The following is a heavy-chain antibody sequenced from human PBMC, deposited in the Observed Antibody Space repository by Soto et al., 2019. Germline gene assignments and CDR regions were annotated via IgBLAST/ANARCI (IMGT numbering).Heavy chain of an antibody. D-gene: IGHD1-7*01. V-gene: IGHV4-38-2*02. CDR1: KFSLSTGVY. J-gene: IGHJ5*02. CDR3: ARGGCELRRASFDP. CDR2: IYHTGNT. Sequence: SASLSLSCPGSKFSLSTGVYWCWIQPSPGKGLGWNGNIYHTGNTYYNPSLKSRVSISLDTSKNKFSLKMHSVTAADTAVYHCARGGCELRRASFDPWGQGTLVTVSS.